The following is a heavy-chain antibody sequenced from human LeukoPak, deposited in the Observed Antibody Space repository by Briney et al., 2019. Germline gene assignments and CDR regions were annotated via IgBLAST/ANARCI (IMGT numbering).Heavy chain of an antibody. Sequence: GGSLRLSCAVSGFTFDDYAMHWVRQAPGKGLEWVSGISWSSGSIGYADSVKGRFTISRDNAKNSLYLQMNSLRAEDTALYYCAKDALSGELLFGDAFDIWGQGTMVTVSS. CDR3: AKDALSGELLFGDAFDI. CDR1: GFTFDDYA. J-gene: IGHJ3*02. D-gene: IGHD3-10*01. CDR2: ISWSSGSI. V-gene: IGHV3-9*01.